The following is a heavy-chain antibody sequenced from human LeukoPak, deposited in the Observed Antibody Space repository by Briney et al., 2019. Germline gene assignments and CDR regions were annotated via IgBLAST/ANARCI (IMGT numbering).Heavy chain of an antibody. Sequence: SETLSLTCTVSGGSISGYYWSWIRQPPGKGLEWIGEINHSGSTNYNPSLKSRVTISVDTSKNQFSLKLSSVTAADTAVYYCARATYGSSSSNYYYYMDVWGKGTTVTVSS. CDR3: ARATYGSSSSNYYYYMDV. CDR2: INHSGST. J-gene: IGHJ6*03. V-gene: IGHV4-34*01. D-gene: IGHD6-6*01. CDR1: GGSISGYY.